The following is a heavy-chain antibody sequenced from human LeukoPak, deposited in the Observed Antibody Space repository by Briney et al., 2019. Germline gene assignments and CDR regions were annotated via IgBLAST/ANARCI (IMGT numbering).Heavy chain of an antibody. J-gene: IGHJ5*02. CDR3: ARDRIATRNWFDP. CDR1: GFTXSSYA. V-gene: IGHV3-30*01. CDR2: ISYDGSNK. Sequence: SLXLSXXASGFTXSSYAMHWVRQAPGKGLEWVAVISYDGSNKYYADSVKGRFTISRDNSKNTLYLQMNSLRAEDAAVYYCARDRIATRNWFDPWGQGTLVTVSS. D-gene: IGHD6-13*01.